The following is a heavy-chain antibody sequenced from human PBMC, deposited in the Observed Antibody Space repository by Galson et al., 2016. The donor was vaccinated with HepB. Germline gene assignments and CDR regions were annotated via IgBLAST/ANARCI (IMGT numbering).Heavy chain of an antibody. CDR3: ARDRDALPYDY. J-gene: IGHJ4*02. V-gene: IGHV3-74*01. Sequence: SLRLSCAASGFTFSTYWMHWVRQAPGKGLEWVSRIGTDGRSNYADSVKGRFTISRDNSKNTLYLQMNSLRAEDTAIYYCARDRDALPYDYWGQGTLVIVSS. D-gene: IGHD5-24*01. CDR1: GFTFSTYW. CDR2: IGTDGRS.